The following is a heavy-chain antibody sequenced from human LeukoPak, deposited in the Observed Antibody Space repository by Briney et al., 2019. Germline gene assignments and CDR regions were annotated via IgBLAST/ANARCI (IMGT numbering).Heavy chain of an antibody. CDR2: IYHSGST. CDR1: GYFISSGYY. Sequence: SETLSLTCAVSGYFISSGYYWGWIRQPPGKGLEWIGSIYHSGSTYYNPSLKSRVTISVDTSKNQFSLKLSSVTAADTAVYYCARELDYWGQGTLFTVSS. CDR3: ARELDY. V-gene: IGHV4-38-2*02. J-gene: IGHJ4*02.